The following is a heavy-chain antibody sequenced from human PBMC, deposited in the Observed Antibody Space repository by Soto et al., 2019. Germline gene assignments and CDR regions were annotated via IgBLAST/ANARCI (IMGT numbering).Heavy chain of an antibody. D-gene: IGHD3-3*01. V-gene: IGHV4-59*01. Sequence: PSETLSLTCTVSGASISRYYWSWIRQPPGKGLEWIGNIYYSGSTNYNPSLKSRVTISVDTSKSQFSLKLSSVTAADTAVYYCARVPYYDFWSGYELGYYYYMDVWGKGTPVTVSS. CDR1: GASISRYY. CDR2: IYYSGST. CDR3: ARVPYYDFWSGYELGYYYYMDV. J-gene: IGHJ6*03.